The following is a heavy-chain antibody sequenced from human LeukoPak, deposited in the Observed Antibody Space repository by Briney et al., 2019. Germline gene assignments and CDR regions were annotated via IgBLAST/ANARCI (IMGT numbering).Heavy chain of an antibody. J-gene: IGHJ3*02. D-gene: IGHD3-10*01. CDR1: GGTFSNYA. Sequence: SVRVSCKASGGTFSNYAISWVRQAPGKGLEGRGGIIPIFGTGKHAQKFQGRVTITADESTSTAYMELSSLRSEDTAVYYCSGIDETIWFGDRDKGAFDIWGQGTMVTVSS. CDR3: SGIDETIWFGDRDKGAFDI. CDR2: IIPIFGTG. V-gene: IGHV1-69*13.